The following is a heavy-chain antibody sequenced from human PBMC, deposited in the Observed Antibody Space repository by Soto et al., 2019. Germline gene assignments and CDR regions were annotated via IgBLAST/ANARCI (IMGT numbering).Heavy chain of an antibody. CDR2: IYYTETT. D-gene: IGHD6-13*01. J-gene: IGHJ4*02. Sequence: PSETLSLTCSVSRGSIRSGSYYWAWIRQTPGKGLEWIATIYYTETTYYNPSLKSRVTISVDKSKNHLSLKLNSVTAADTAVYYCARSLDSSSVPAFDYWGQGALVTVSS. V-gene: IGHV4-39*02. CDR1: RGSIRSGSYY. CDR3: ARSLDSSSVPAFDY.